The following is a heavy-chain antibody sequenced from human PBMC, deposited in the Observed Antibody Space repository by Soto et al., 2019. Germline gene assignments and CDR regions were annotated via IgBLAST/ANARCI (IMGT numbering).Heavy chain of an antibody. CDR2: IIPIFGTA. D-gene: IGHD6-19*01. J-gene: IGHJ6*02. CDR3: ARDKVAGTYNYYYYGMDV. Sequence: QVQLVQSGAEVKKPGSSVKVSCKASGGTFSSYAISWVRQAPGQGLEWMGGIIPIFGTANYAQKFQGRVTITADESTSTAYMELSSLRSEDTAVYYRARDKVAGTYNYYYYGMDVWGQGTTVTVSS. V-gene: IGHV1-69*12. CDR1: GGTFSSYA.